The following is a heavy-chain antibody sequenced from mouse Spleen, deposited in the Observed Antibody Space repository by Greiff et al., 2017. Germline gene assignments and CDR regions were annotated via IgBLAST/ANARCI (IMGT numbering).Heavy chain of an antibody. CDR1: GYTFTSYW. D-gene: IGHD2-10*02. Sequence: QVQLQQPGAELVKPGASVKLSCKASGYTFTSYWMQWVKQRPGQGLEWIGEIDPSDSYTNYNQKFKGKATLTVDTSSSTAYMQLSSLTSEDSAVYYCARKVWYSRGFDYWGQGTTLTVSS. J-gene: IGHJ2*01. CDR3: ARKVWYSRGFDY. CDR2: IDPSDSYT. V-gene: IGHV1-50*01.